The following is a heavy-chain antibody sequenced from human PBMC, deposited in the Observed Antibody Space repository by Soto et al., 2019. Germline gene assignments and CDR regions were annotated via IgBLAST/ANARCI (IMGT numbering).Heavy chain of an antibody. V-gene: IGHV3-48*03. CDR1: GFSFSSYE. CDR2: ISSSADTI. D-gene: IGHD3-22*01. CDR3: ARGRFEDYYDSSGYLGPGMDV. J-gene: IGHJ6*02. Sequence: GGSLRLSCAASGFSFSSYEMNWVRQAPGKGLEWISYISSSADTIYSEDSVKGRFTISRDNAKNSLCLQMNSLRAEDTAVYYCARGRFEDYYDSSGYLGPGMDVWGQGTTVTVSS.